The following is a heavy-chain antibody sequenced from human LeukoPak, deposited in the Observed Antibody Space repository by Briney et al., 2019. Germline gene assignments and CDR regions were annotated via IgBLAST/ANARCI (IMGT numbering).Heavy chain of an antibody. CDR1: GGSISSGSYY. J-gene: IGHJ4*02. CDR3: ARQHGRLWLPPADYFDY. Sequence: SETLSLTCTVSGGSISSGSYYWSWIRQPAGKGLEWIGRIYTSGSTNYNPSLKSRVTISVDTSKNQFSLKLSSVTAADTAVYYCARQHGRLWLPPADYFDYWGQGTLVTVSS. CDR2: IYTSGST. V-gene: IGHV4-61*02. D-gene: IGHD5-18*01.